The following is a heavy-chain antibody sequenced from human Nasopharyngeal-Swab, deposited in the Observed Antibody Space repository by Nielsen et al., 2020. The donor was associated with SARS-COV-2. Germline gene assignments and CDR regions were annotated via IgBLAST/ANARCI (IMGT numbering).Heavy chain of an antibody. V-gene: IGHV4-34*01. Sequence: WIRQPPGKGLEWIGEINHSGSTNYNPSLKSRVTISVDTSKNQFSLKLSSVTAADTAVYYCARHGGAGSGSFFDYWGQGTLVTVSS. J-gene: IGHJ4*02. CDR2: INHSGST. CDR3: ARHGGAGSGSFFDY. D-gene: IGHD3-10*01.